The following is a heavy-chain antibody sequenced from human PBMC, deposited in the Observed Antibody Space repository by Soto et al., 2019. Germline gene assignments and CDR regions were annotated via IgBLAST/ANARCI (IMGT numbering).Heavy chain of an antibody. J-gene: IGHJ4*02. D-gene: IGHD2-15*01. CDR1: GYIFIDYW. Sequence: GESLKISCKASGYIFIDYWIGWVRQMPGKGLEWMGIVYPRDSDTRYSPSFQGQVTISADRSTGTAFLQWRSLKASDTALYYCARPPLPGYSIHFNSWGQGALVTVSS. CDR3: ARPPLPGYSIHFNS. V-gene: IGHV5-51*01. CDR2: VYPRDSDT.